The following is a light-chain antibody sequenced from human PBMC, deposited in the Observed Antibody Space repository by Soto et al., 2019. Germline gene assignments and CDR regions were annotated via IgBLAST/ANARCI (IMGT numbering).Light chain of an antibody. V-gene: IGLV1-51*01. CDR3: STWDNILSAVI. J-gene: IGLJ2*01. CDR1: SSNIGSNY. Sequence: QSVLTQPPSVSAAPGQKVTISCSGSSSNIGSNYVYWYQHLPGTAPKLLVFDDNKRPSRIPDRFSASKSGTSATLGIAGLQTGDEAEDYCSTWDNILSAVIFGGGTKLTVL. CDR2: DDN.